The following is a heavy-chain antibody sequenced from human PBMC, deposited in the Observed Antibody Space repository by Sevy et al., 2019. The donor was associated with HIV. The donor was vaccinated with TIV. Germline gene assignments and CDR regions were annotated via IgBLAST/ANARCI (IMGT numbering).Heavy chain of an antibody. D-gene: IGHD3-22*01. V-gene: IGHV3-30*02. J-gene: IGHJ3*02. CDR2: IQSDGGNQ. CDR3: AKNPYDNNAFDI. Sequence: GGSLRLSCTASGFAFSSYAIHWIRQAPGKGLEWVAYIQSDGGNQSYGDSVKGRFTISRDNSKNTVYLQMNSLRVEDMAVYYCAKNPYDNNAFDIWGQGTMVTVSS. CDR1: GFAFSSYA.